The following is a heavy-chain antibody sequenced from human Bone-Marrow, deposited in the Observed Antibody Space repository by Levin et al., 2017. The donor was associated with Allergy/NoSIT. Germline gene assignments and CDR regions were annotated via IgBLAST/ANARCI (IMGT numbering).Heavy chain of an antibody. V-gene: IGHV3-30-3*01. D-gene: IGHD3-9*01. J-gene: IGHJ4*02. CDR2: ISSDGSNQ. CDR3: ARDRYSQNYNILTGPLDY. Sequence: PGGSLRLSCAASGFSNYAMHWVRQAPGKGLEWVAVISSDGSNQYYADSVKGRFTISRDNSKHTLYLEMNSLRSEDTAIYYCARDRYSQNYNILTGPLDYWGQGTLVTVSS. CDR1: GFSNYA.